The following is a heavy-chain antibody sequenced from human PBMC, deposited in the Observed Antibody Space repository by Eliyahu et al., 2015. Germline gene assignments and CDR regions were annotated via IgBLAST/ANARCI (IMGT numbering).Heavy chain of an antibody. CDR3: ARVFLDDY. CDR1: GGSFSGYY. CDR2: INHSGST. J-gene: IGHJ4*02. Sequence: QVQLQQWGAGLLKPSETLSLTCAVYGGSFSGYYWSWIRQPPGKGLEWIGEINHSGSTNYNPSLKSRVTISVDTSKNQFSLKLSSVTAADTTVYYCARVFLDDYWGQGTLVTVSS. V-gene: IGHV4-34*01. D-gene: IGHD2/OR15-2a*01.